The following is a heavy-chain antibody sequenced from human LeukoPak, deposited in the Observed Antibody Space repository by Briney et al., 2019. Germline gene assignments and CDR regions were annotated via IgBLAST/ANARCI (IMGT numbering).Heavy chain of an antibody. CDR3: ATEDVVIPTATQRPLDY. J-gene: IGHJ4*02. CDR2: IYYSGST. D-gene: IGHD2-2*01. V-gene: IGHV4-39*02. CDR1: GGSIRNSHYF. Sequence: SETLSLTCTVSGGSIRNSHYFWGWVRQPPGKGLEWIGSIYYSGSTYYNPSLKSRVTISMDMSENHFALNVSSVTAADTAFYYCATEDVVIPTATQRPLDYWGQGILVTVSS.